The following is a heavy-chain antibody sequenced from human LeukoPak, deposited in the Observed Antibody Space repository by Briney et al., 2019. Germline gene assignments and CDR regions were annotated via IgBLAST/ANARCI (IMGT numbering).Heavy chain of an antibody. CDR3: ARESSLRDFGFDC. Sequence: GGSLRLSCADSEFTFSNYFLHWVRQPPGKGLEWVAAISNDGGNKYHADSVKGRFTISRDNSKNMLYLQMDSLTVEDTAVYYCARESSLRDFGFDCWGQGALVTVSS. CDR2: ISNDGGNK. V-gene: IGHV3-30-3*01. CDR1: EFTFSNYF. J-gene: IGHJ4*02. D-gene: IGHD3-10*01.